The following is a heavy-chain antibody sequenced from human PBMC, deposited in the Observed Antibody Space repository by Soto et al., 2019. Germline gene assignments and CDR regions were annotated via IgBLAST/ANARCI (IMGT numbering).Heavy chain of an antibody. CDR3: AKGALHAGDIVLGSRVYGMDV. V-gene: IGHV3-21*01. D-gene: IGHD2-2*01. Sequence: GGSLRLSCAASGFSFSSYSMNWVRQAPGKGLEWVSSISSSSSYIYYADSVKGRFTISRDNAKNSLYLQMNSLRAEDTAVYYCAKGALHAGDIVLGSRVYGMDVWGQGTTVTVSS. CDR2: ISSSSSYI. CDR1: GFSFSSYS. J-gene: IGHJ6*02.